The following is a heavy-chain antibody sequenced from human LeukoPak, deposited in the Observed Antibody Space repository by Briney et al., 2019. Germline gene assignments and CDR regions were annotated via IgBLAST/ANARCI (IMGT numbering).Heavy chain of an antibody. CDR2: IKQDGSEK. CDR3: SRARYDSWSGYQYFQH. J-gene: IGHJ1*01. Sequence: GGSLRLSCAASGFTFSSYWMSWVRQAPGKGLEWVANIKQDGSEKYYVDSVKGRFTISRDNAKNSLYLQMNSLRAEDTAVYYCSRARYDSWSGYQYFQHWGQGTLVTVSS. D-gene: IGHD3-3*01. V-gene: IGHV3-7*01. CDR1: GFTFSSYW.